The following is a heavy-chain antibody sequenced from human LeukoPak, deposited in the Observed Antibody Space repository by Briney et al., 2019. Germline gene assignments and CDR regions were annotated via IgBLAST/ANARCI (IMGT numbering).Heavy chain of an antibody. CDR3: ATGIYYYDSSSYSDAFDI. D-gene: IGHD3-22*01. V-gene: IGHV1-46*01. J-gene: IGHJ3*02. CDR2: INPSGGST. CDR1: GYTFTSYY. Sequence: ASVKVSCMASGYTFTSYYMHWVRQAPGQGLEWMGIINPSGGSTSYAQKFQGRVTMTRDTSTSTVYMELSSLRSEDTAVYYCATGIYYYDSSSYSDAFDIWGQGTMVTVSS.